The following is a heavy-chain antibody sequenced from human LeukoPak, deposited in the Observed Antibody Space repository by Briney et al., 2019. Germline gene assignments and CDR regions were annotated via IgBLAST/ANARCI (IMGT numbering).Heavy chain of an antibody. D-gene: IGHD2-15*01. J-gene: IGHJ4*02. CDR3: ARLQQLLLLDY. CDR1: GGSISSYY. V-gene: IGHV4-59*01. CDR2: IYYSGST. Sequence: SETLSLTCTVSGGSISSYYWSWIRQPPGKGLEWIGYIYYSGSTNYNPSLKSRVTISVDTSKNQFSLKLTSVTVADTAVYYCARLQQLLLLDYWGQGTLVTVSS.